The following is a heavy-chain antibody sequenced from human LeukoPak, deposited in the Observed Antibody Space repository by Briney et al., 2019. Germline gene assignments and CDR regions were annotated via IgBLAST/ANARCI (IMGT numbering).Heavy chain of an antibody. CDR3: AKDYTSGWFKAAFDI. V-gene: IGHV3-23*01. J-gene: IGHJ3*02. Sequence: HAGGSLRLSCAASGFTFSSYAMSWVRQAPGKGLEWVSAISASGGSTHYADSVKGRFTISRDNTKNTLYLQMNSLRTEDTAVYYCAKDYTSGWFKAAFDIWGQGTMVTVSS. D-gene: IGHD6-19*01. CDR1: GFTFSSYA. CDR2: ISASGGST.